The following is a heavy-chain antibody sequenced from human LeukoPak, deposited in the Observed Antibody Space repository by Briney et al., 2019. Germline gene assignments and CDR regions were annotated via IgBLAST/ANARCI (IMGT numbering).Heavy chain of an antibody. J-gene: IGHJ4*02. CDR3: AKKASTGGYGSGSPFGY. CDR2: ISYDGSNK. D-gene: IGHD3-10*01. Sequence: GGSLRLSCAASGFTFSSYGMHWVRQAPGKGLEWVAVISYDGSNKYYADSVKGRFTISRDNSKNTLYLQMNSLRAEDTAVYYCAKKASTGGYGSGSPFGYWGQGTLVTVSS. CDR1: GFTFSSYG. V-gene: IGHV3-30*18.